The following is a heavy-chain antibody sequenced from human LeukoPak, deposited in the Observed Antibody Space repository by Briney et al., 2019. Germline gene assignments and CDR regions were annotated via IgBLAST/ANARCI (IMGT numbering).Heavy chain of an antibody. Sequence: VKPSETLSLTCSVSRGSMTSYYWTWIRQPPGKGLEWIGSLFYSGSPNANPSLKSRVTMSVDTSRNQFFLTLTSVTAADTALYFCARGGSRWLDPWGQGTLVIVSS. V-gene: IGHV4-59*01. D-gene: IGHD3-16*01. CDR3: ARGGSRWLDP. J-gene: IGHJ5*02. CDR2: LFYSGSP. CDR1: RGSMTSYY.